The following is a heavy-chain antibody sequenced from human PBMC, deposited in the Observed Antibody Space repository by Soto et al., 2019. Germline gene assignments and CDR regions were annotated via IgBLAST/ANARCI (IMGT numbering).Heavy chain of an antibody. CDR2: ITSKRYGGTT. CDR3: TRIPPNGYCSSSSCSAFDI. Sequence: EVQLVESGGGLVQPGRSLRLSCSASGFTFGDYALSWFRQAPGKGLEWVGFITSKRYGGTTESAASVKGSFSISRDDSKSIAYLQMNSLKTEDTAVYYCTRIPPNGYCSSSSCSAFDIWGQGTMVTVSS. J-gene: IGHJ3*02. V-gene: IGHV3-49*03. CDR1: GFTFGDYA. D-gene: IGHD2-2*01.